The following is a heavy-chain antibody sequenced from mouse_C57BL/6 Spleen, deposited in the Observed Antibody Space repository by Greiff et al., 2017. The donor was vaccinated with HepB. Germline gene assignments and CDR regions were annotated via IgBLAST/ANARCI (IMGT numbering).Heavy chain of an antibody. Sequence: QVQLQQPGAELVMPGASVKLSCKASGYTFTSYWMHWVKQRPGQGLEWIGEIDPSDSYTNYNQKFKGKSTLTVDKSSSTAYMQLSSLTSEDSAVYYGARPGGSSYWYFDVWGTGTTVTVSS. V-gene: IGHV1-69*01. CDR1: GYTFTSYW. J-gene: IGHJ1*03. D-gene: IGHD1-1*01. CDR3: ARPGGSSYWYFDV. CDR2: IDPSDSYT.